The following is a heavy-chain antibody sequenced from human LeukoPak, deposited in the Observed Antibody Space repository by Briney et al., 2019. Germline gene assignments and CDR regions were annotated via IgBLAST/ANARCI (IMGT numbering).Heavy chain of an antibody. V-gene: IGHV1-18*01. Sequence: ASVKVSCKASGYTFTTYGISWVRQAPGQGLEWMGWIGPYNGNTNYAQKVQGRVTMTTDTSTSTAYMELRSLRSDDTAVYYCARDHNCSGGSCYSVLWDHWGHGTLVTVSS. CDR2: IGPYNGNT. CDR1: GYTFTTYG. J-gene: IGHJ4*01. D-gene: IGHD2-15*01. CDR3: ARDHNCSGGSCYSVLWDH.